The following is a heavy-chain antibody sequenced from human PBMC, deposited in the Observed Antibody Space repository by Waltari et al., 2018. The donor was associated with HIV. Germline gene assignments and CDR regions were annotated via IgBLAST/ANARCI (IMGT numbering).Heavy chain of an antibody. V-gene: IGHV3-15*01. Sequence: EVQLVESGGGLGKPGGSLRLSCAASGFTFSNAGMNWVRQAPGKGLEWVGRIKSNTDGGTTDYAAPVKGRFTISRDDSKTTLYLQMNSLTTEDTAVYYCTTVPALDCWGQGTLVTVSS. CDR3: TTVPALDC. J-gene: IGHJ4*02. CDR1: GFTFSNAG. CDR2: IKSNTDGGTT.